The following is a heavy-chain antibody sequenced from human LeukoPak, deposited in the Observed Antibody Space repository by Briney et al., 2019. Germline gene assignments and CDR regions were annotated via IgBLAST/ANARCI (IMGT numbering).Heavy chain of an antibody. CDR1: GGSFSGYY. Sequence: SETLSRTCAVYGGSFSGYYWSWIRQPPGKGLEWIGEINHSGSTNYNPSLKSRVTISVDTSKNQFSLKLSSVTAADTAVYYCARQGSNYDILTGYYSRYYFDYWGQGTLVTVSS. D-gene: IGHD3-9*01. V-gene: IGHV4-34*01. CDR3: ARQGSNYDILTGYYSRYYFDY. J-gene: IGHJ4*02. CDR2: INHSGST.